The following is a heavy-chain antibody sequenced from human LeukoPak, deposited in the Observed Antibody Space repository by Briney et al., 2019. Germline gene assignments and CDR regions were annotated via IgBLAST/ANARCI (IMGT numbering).Heavy chain of an antibody. CDR1: GFTFSDYY. D-gene: IGHD3-22*01. J-gene: IGHJ4*02. CDR2: ISSSGDTM. Sequence: GGSLRLSCAASGFTFSDYYMTWIRQAPWKGLEWVSYISSSGDTMYYADSVKGRFTISRDNPKNSLYLQMNTLRAEDTAVYYCAKAEWGSSGYTHWEYWGQGTLVTVSS. CDR3: AKAEWGSSGYTHWEY. V-gene: IGHV3-11*01.